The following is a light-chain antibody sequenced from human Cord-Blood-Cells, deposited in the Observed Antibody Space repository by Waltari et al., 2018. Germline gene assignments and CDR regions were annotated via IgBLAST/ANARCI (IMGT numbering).Light chain of an antibody. CDR1: QSVSSY. Sequence: QSPATLSLSPGARATLSCRASQSVSSYLAWYQQKPGQAPRLLIYDASNRATGIPARFSGSGSGTDFTLTISSLEPEDFAVYYCQQRSNWPPVTFGQGTKLEIK. CDR3: QQRSNWPPVT. CDR2: DAS. V-gene: IGKV3-11*01. J-gene: IGKJ2*01.